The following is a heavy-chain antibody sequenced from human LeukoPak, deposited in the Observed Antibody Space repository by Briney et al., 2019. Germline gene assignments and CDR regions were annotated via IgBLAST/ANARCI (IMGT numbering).Heavy chain of an antibody. Sequence: ASVKVSCKASGYTFTGYYMHWVRQAPGQGLEWVGWINPNSGGTNYAQKFLGRVTMTRDASISTAYMELSRLRSDDTDMYCCARAWYYYDSSGYSYDAFDIWGQGTMVTVSS. CDR3: ARAWYYYDSSGYSYDAFDI. J-gene: IGHJ3*02. CDR2: INPNSGGT. D-gene: IGHD3-22*01. CDR1: GYTFTGYY. V-gene: IGHV1-2*02.